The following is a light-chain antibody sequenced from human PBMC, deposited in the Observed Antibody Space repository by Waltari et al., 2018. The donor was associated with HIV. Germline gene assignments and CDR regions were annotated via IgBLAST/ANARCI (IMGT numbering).Light chain of an antibody. Sequence: QSALTQPASVSGSRGQSITISCTGTSSHVGRYNLVSWYQQHPGKAPKLIIYEGIKRRSGVSSRFAGSKSGNPRALTVSGLQTGEEAAYSCCSYAGNGEVFGGGTKLTVL. J-gene: IGLJ2*01. CDR1: SSHVGRYNL. CDR3: CSYAGNGEV. CDR2: EGI. V-gene: IGLV2-23*01.